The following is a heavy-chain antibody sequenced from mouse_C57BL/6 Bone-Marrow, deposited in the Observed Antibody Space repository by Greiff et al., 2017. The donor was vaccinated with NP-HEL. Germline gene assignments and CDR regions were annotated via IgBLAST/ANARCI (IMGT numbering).Heavy chain of an antibody. J-gene: IGHJ2*01. CDR3: AKFISALDY. CDR2: INPNNGGT. V-gene: IGHV1-26*01. Sequence: EVQLQQSGPELVKPGASVKISCKASGYTFTDYYMNWVKQSHGKSLEWIGDINPNNGGTNYNQKFKGKATLTVDKSSSTAYMELRSLTSEDSAVYYCAKFISALDYWGQGTTLTVSS. CDR1: GYTFTDYY. D-gene: IGHD1-1*01.